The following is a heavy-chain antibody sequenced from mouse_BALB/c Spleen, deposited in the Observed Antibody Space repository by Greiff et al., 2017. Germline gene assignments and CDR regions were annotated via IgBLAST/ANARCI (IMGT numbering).Heavy chain of an antibody. CDR3: ARHEEKHPYYGNYDYAMDY. CDR2: FYPGSGSI. Sequence: QVQLKQSGAELVKPGASVKLSCKASGYTFTEYIIHWVKQRPGQGLEWIGWFYPGSGSIKYNEKFKDKATLTADKSSSTVYMELSRLTSEDSAVYFCARHEEKHPYYGNYDYAMDYWGQGTSVTVSS. D-gene: IGHD2-10*01. CDR1: GYTFTEYI. J-gene: IGHJ4*01. V-gene: IGHV1-62-2*01.